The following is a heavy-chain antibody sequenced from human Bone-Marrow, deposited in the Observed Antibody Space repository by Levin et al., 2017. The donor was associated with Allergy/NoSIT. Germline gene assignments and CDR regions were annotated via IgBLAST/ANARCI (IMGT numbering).Heavy chain of an antibody. CDR1: GFTFSSYA. V-gene: IGHV3-23*01. CDR3: AKEWDIVVVPAAKVPLFHY. CDR2: ISGSGGST. Sequence: PGGSLRLSCAASGFTFSSYAMSWVRQAPGKGLEWVSAISGSGGSTYYADSVKGRFTISRDNSKNTLYLQMNSLRAEDTAVYYCAKEWDIVVVPAAKVPLFHYWGQGTLVTVSS. D-gene: IGHD2-2*01. J-gene: IGHJ4*02.